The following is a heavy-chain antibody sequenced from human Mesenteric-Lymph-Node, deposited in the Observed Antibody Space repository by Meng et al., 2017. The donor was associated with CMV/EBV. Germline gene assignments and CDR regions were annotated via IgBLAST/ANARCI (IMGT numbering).Heavy chain of an antibody. V-gene: IGHV1-8*02. CDR2: MNPNSGNT. CDR3: ARWGSKDY. Sequence: ASVKVSCKASGGSFGDYGINWVRQAPGQGLEWMGWMNPNSGNTGYAQKFQGRVTMTRNTSISTAYMELSSLRSEDTAVYYCARWGSKDYWGQGTLVTVSS. CDR1: GGSFGDYG. J-gene: IGHJ4*02. D-gene: IGHD3-16*01.